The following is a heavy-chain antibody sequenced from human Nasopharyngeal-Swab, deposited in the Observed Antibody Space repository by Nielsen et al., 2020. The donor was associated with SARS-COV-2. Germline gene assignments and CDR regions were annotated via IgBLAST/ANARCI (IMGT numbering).Heavy chain of an antibody. Sequence: ASVKVSCKVSGYTLTELSMHWVRQAPGKGLEWMGGFDPEDGDTIYAQKFQGRVTMTEDTSTDTAYMELSSLRSEDTAVYYCATAPAVVVVAATRDYYYYGMDVWGQGTTVTVSS. J-gene: IGHJ6*02. CDR2: FDPEDGDT. CDR1: GYTLTELS. V-gene: IGHV1-24*01. D-gene: IGHD2-15*01. CDR3: ATAPAVVVVAATRDYYYYGMDV.